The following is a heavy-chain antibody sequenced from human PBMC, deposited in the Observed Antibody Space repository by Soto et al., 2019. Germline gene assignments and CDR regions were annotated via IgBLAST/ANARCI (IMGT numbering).Heavy chain of an antibody. D-gene: IGHD3-9*01. V-gene: IGHV2-5*02. CDR1: GFSLSTSGVG. Sequence: QITLKESGPTLVRPTQTLTLTCAFSGFSLSTSGVGVCWIRQPPGKALEWLAVIYWDDSQHYSPSLRSRLTITKDTSKNQVVLTMTNMDPMDTGTYYCAHKGPEDWPLDYWGQGTLVTVSS. J-gene: IGHJ4*02. CDR3: AHKGPEDWPLDY. CDR2: IYWDDSQ.